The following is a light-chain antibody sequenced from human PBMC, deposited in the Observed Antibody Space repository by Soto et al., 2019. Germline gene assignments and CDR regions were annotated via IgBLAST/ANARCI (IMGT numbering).Light chain of an antibody. CDR1: SSDVGGYKY. J-gene: IGLJ3*02. CDR2: EVT. V-gene: IGLV2-14*01. Sequence: QSALTQPASVSGLPGQSITISCTGTSSDVGGYKYVSWYQQHPGKAPKLVIYEVTNRPSGVSNRFSGSKSGNTASLTISGLQAEDEADYYCGSYTSTTTRVFGGGTQLTVL. CDR3: GSYTSTTTRV.